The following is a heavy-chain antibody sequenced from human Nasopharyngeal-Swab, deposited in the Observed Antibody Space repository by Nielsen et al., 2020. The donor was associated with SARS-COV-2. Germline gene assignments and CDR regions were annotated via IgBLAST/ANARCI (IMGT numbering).Heavy chain of an antibody. CDR3: ASNSGYSYGSPLDN. V-gene: IGHV3-48*02. D-gene: IGHD5-18*01. CDR2: ISSSSSTK. J-gene: IGHJ4*02. Sequence: GGSLRLSCAASGFTFSSYSMNWVRQAPGKGLEWVSYISSSSSTKYYADSVEGRFTISRDNAKNSLYLQMNSLRDEDTAMYYCASNSGYSYGSPLDNWGQGTLVTVSS. CDR1: GFTFSSYS.